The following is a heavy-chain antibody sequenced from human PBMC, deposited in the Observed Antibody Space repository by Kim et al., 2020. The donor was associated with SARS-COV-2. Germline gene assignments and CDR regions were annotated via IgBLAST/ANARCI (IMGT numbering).Heavy chain of an antibody. CDR3: AKTRITIFRGELDQ. CDR1: GFTFSTYA. Sequence: GGSLRLSCAASGFTFSTYAVTWVRQAPGKGLEWVSSISGSGGSTYYADSVKGRFIISRDNSNNTLNLQMNSLRAEDTAVYYCAKTRITIFRGELDQWGQGTLVTVSS. D-gene: IGHD3-9*01. J-gene: IGHJ4*02. V-gene: IGHV3-23*01. CDR2: ISGSGGST.